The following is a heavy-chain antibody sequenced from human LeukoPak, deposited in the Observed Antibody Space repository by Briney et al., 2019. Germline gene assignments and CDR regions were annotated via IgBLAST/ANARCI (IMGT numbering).Heavy chain of an antibody. D-gene: IGHD6-13*01. Sequence: PSETLSHTCTVSGYSISTSYYWGWIRPPPGKGLEWIGLMYYSGTTYYNPSLKSRVTISVDTSKNQFSLNLISVTAADTGVHYCARGGSSWYGDYYYYMDVWGKGTTVTVSS. V-gene: IGHV4-38-2*02. CDR3: ARGGSSWYGDYYYYMDV. J-gene: IGHJ6*03. CDR2: MYYSGTT. CDR1: GYSISTSYY.